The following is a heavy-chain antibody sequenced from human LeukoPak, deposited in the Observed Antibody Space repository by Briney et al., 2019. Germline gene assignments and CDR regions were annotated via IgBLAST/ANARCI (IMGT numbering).Heavy chain of an antibody. CDR2: IKQDGSES. CDR3: ARSMVRGVISVPYY. CDR1: GFMFSNYW. V-gene: IGHV3-7*01. Sequence: PGGSLRLSCAASGFMFSNYWMSWVRQAPGKGLEWVANIKQDGSESRYVDSVKGRFTISRDNAKNSLYLQMNSLRAEDTAVYYCARSMVRGVISVPYYWGQGTLVTVSS. J-gene: IGHJ4*02. D-gene: IGHD3-10*01.